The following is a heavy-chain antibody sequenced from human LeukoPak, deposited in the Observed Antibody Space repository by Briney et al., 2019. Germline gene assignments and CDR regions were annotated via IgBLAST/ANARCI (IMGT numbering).Heavy chain of an antibody. CDR1: GGSFSGYY. Sequence: SETLSLTCAVYGGSFSGYYWSWLRQPAGKGLEWIGRIHGSGRTNHNPSLKSRVTMSVDTSKKQFSLELSSVTAADTAVYYCARDRGDYGSSDFWGQGTLVTVSS. V-gene: IGHV4-4*07. CDR3: ARDRGDYGSSDF. J-gene: IGHJ4*02. CDR2: IHGSGRT. D-gene: IGHD2-21*02.